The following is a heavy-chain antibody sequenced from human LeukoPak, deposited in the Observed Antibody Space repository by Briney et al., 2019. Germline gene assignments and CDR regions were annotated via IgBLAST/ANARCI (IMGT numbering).Heavy chain of an antibody. J-gene: IGHJ5*02. CDR2: ISAYNGNT. CDR3: AREIRLVYVGSVSFFFWFDP. Sequence: ASVKVSCKASGYTFTSYGISWVRQAPGQGLEWMGWISAYNGNTNYAQKLQGRVAMTTDTSTSTAYMELRSLRSDDTAVYYCAREIRLVYVGSVSFFFWFDPWGQGTLVTVSS. CDR1: GYTFTSYG. V-gene: IGHV1-18*01. D-gene: IGHD3-10*01.